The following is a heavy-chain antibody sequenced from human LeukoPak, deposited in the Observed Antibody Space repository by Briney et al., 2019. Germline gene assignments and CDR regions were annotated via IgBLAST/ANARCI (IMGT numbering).Heavy chain of an antibody. V-gene: IGHV3-72*01. CDR2: SQTTKPNICTT. Sequence: RGCLRLSFAALGSAIVDTHIDSVRQAPGKGMGWVGPSQTTKPNICTTEYAASVKGRLTISRDYSKNSLYLQLNSLKTEDTAVYYCVRVVTTSSGWYHFDNWGQGTLVTVSS. J-gene: IGHJ4*02. CDR1: GSAIVDTH. CDR3: VRVVTTSSGWYHFDN. D-gene: IGHD6-13*01.